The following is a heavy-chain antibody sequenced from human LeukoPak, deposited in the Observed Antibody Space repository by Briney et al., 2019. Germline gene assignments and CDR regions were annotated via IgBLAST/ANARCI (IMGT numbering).Heavy chain of an antibody. CDR2: IFMSGST. CDR1: SGSLGSYY. J-gene: IGHJ4*02. CDR3: AREYSSSSGKALDY. Sequence: PSETLSLTCTVSSGSLGSYYWNWLRQPAGKGLEWVGHIFMSGSTDYNPSLKSRVTMSVDTSKNQFSLKLNSVTAADTACYYCAREYSSSSGKALDYWGQGTLVTVSS. V-gene: IGHV4-4*07. D-gene: IGHD6-6*01.